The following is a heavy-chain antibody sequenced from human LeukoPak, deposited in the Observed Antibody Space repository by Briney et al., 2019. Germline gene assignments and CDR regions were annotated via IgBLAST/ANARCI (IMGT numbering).Heavy chain of an antibody. CDR3: AREPTADFWSGYYSSYYMDV. V-gene: IGHV4-4*02. D-gene: IGHD3-3*01. CDR1: GGSISSSNW. J-gene: IGHJ6*03. CDR2: IYHSGST. Sequence: PSETLSLTCAVSGGSISSSNWWSWVRQPPGKGLEWIGEIYHSGSTNYNPSLKSRVTISVDTSKNQFSLKLSSVTAADTAVYYCAREPTADFWSGYYSSYYMDVWGKGTTVTVSS.